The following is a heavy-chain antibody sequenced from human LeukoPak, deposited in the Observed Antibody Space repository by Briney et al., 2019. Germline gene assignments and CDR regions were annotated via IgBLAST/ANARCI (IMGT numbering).Heavy chain of an antibody. CDR1: GFTFSSYA. D-gene: IGHD5-18*01. CDR3: AREARGYSYSYDY. J-gene: IGHJ4*02. CDR2: ISYDGSNK. V-gene: IGHV3-30*04. Sequence: GGSLRLSCAASGFTFSSYAMHWVRQAPGKGLEWVAVISYDGSNKYYADSVKGRFTISRDNSKNTMYLQMNSLRVDGTAVYYCAREARGYSYSYDYWGQGILVTVSS.